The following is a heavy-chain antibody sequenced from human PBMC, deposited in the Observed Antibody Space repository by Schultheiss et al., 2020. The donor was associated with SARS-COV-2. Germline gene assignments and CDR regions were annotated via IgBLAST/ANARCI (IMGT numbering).Heavy chain of an antibody. CDR2: VFYSGSN. V-gene: IGHV4-61*01. D-gene: IGHD3-22*01. CDR3: ARVNYYDSSDAFDI. CDR1: GGSVSNGYFY. Sequence: SETLSLTCTVSGGSVSNGYFYWSWIRQPPGKGLEWIGYVFYSGSNKYNPSLKSRVTISVDKSKNQFSLKLSSVTAADTAVYYCARVNYYDSSDAFDIWGQGTMVTVSS. J-gene: IGHJ3*02.